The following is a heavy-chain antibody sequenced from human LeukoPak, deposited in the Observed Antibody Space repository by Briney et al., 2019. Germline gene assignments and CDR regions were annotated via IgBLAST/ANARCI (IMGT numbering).Heavy chain of an antibody. J-gene: IGHJ6*02. V-gene: IGHV4-34*01. D-gene: IGHD3-9*01. CDR1: GGSFSGYY. CDR3: ARGGLFDWGPYYYYGMDV. Sequence: PSETLSLTCAVYGGSFSGYYWSWIRQPPGKGLEWIGEINHSGSTNYNPSLKSRVTISVNTSKNQFSLKLSSVTAADTAVYYCARGGLFDWGPYYYYGMDVWGQGTTVTVSS. CDR2: INHSGST.